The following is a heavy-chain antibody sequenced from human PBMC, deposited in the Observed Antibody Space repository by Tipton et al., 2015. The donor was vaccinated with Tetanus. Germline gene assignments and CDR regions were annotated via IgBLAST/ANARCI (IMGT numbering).Heavy chain of an antibody. J-gene: IGHJ4*02. V-gene: IGHV3-23*01. D-gene: IGHD3-22*01. CDR2: ISGSGATT. CDR1: GFVFRGFA. Sequence: SLRLSCAASGFVFRGFAMSWVRQAPGKGLEWVSSISGSGATTDYAASVKGRFTISSDSSKNTLYLQMNSLRVEDTAVYYCARHGDGSSGYYYYFDYWGQGTRVTVSS. CDR3: ARHGDGSSGYYYYFDY.